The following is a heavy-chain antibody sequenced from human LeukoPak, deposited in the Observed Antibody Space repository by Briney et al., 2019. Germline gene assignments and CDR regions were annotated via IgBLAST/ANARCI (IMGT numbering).Heavy chain of an antibody. Sequence: GGSLRLSCAASGFTFSNYAMSWVRQAPGKGLEWVSAIGVNTYYTDSVKGRFTISRDNAKNTLYLQMNRLSAEDTALYYCARDTAPLGAPGENGDVIDCWGQGTLVTVSS. CDR2: IGVNT. V-gene: IGHV3-23*01. CDR3: ARDTAPLGAPGENGDVIDC. D-gene: IGHD3-16*01. J-gene: IGHJ4*02. CDR1: GFTFSNYA.